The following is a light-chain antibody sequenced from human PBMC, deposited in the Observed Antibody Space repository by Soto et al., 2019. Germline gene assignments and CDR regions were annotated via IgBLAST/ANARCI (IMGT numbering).Light chain of an antibody. CDR2: GAS. CDR3: QHYLTWLT. Sequence: EIVMTQSPATLSVSPGERATLSCRASQSVSSNLVWYQQKPGQAPRLLIYGASTRATGIPARFSGSGSGTEFTLTISSLHSEDFAVSSCQHYLTWLTFGGGTKV. J-gene: IGKJ4*01. CDR1: QSVSSN. V-gene: IGKV3-15*01.